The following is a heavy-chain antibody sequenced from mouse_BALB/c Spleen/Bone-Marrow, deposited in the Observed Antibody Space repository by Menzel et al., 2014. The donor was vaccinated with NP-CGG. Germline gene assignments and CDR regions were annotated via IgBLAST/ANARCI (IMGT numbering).Heavy chain of an antibody. CDR3: ARYGSGTFAY. CDR2: ISSGGGNT. Sequence: EVHLVESGGGLVKPGGSLKLSCAASGFAFSSYTMSWVRQTPEKRLEWVATISSGGGNTYYPDSVKGRFTISRDNAKDNLYLQMSSLRSEDTALYYCARYGSGTFAYWGQGTLVTASA. D-gene: IGHD3-1*01. CDR1: GFAFSSYT. V-gene: IGHV5-9*03. J-gene: IGHJ3*01.